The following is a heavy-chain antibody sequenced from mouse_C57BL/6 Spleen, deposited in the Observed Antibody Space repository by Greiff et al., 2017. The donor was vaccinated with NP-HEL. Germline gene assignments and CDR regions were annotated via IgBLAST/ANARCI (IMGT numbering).Heavy chain of an antibody. CDR2: IYPGDGDT. D-gene: IGHD1-1*01. CDR3: ARLYYGSSYWYFDV. Sequence: QVQLKESGPELVKPGASVKISCKASGYAFSSSWMNWVKQRPGKGLEWIGRIYPGDGDTNYNGKFKGKATLTADKSSSTAYMQLSSLTSEDSAVYCCARLYYGSSYWYFDVWGTGTTVTVSS. CDR1: GYAFSSSW. J-gene: IGHJ1*03. V-gene: IGHV1-82*01.